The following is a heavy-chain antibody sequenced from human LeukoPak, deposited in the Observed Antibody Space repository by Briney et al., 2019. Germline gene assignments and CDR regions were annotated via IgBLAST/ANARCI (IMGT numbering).Heavy chain of an antibody. CDR1: GGSFSGYY. V-gene: IGHV4-34*01. CDR3: ARVQRTRQTYYYGSGSYYPSTFDY. CDR2: INHSGST. Sequence: PSETLSLTFAVYGGSFSGYYWSWIRQPPGKGLEWIGEINHSGSTNYNPSLKSRVTISVDTSKNQFSLKLSSVTAADTAVYYCARVQRTRQTYYYGSGSYYPSTFDYWGQGTLVTVSS. J-gene: IGHJ4*02. D-gene: IGHD3-10*01.